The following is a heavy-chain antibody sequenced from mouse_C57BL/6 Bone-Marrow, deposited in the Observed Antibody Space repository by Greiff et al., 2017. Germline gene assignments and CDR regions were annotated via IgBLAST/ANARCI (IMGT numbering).Heavy chain of an antibody. Sequence: QVQLKESGAELARPGASVKLSCKASGYTFTSYGISWVKQRTGQGLEWIGEIYPRSGNTYYNEKFKGKATLTADKSSSTAYMELRSLTSEDSAVDFCARERVYYYGSRAYWGQGTLVTVSA. D-gene: IGHD1-1*01. J-gene: IGHJ3*01. CDR2: IYPRSGNT. CDR1: GYTFTSYG. V-gene: IGHV1-81*01. CDR3: ARERVYYYGSRAY.